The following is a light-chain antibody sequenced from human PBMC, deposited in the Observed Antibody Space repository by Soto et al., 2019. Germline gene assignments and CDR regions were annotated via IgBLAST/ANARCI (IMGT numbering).Light chain of an antibody. CDR1: QSVSSSY. CDR3: QQRSNWPPIT. V-gene: IGKV3D-20*02. J-gene: IGKJ5*01. CDR2: DAS. Sequence: EILWTQSPCTLSLSPGERATLSCRASQSVSSSYLAWYQQKPGQAPRLLIYDASNRATGIPARFSGSGSGTDLTLTISSLETEDFAVYYCQQRSNWPPITFGQGTRLEIK.